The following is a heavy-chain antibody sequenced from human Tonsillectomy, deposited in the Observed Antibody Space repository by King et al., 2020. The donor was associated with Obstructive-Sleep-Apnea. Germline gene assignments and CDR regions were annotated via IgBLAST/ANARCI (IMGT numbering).Heavy chain of an antibody. V-gene: IGHV3-48*04. CDR2: ISSSSIT. CDR3: ARDSVLVGTQHDALDI. J-gene: IGHJ3*02. Sequence: EVQLVESGGGLVQPGGSLRLSCVVSGFPFSSYSMNWVRQAPGTGLEWVSYISSSSITSYADSVKGRFTSSRDNAKNSLYLQMNSLRAEDTAVYYCARDSVLVGTQHDALDIWGQGTMVTVSS. CDR1: GFPFSSYS. D-gene: IGHD1-26*01.